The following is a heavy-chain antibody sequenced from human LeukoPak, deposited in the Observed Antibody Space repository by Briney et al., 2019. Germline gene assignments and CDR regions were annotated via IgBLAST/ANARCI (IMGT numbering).Heavy chain of an antibody. CDR3: AKRRGLELLYYYYMDV. CDR2: INPNRGST. J-gene: IGHJ6*03. CDR1: GYTFTSYY. D-gene: IGHD1-7*01. Sequence: ASVKVSCKASGYTFTSYYMYWVRQAPGQGLEWMGIINPNRGSTSYAQKFQGRVTMTRDMSTSTVYMELSSLRSEDTAVYYCAKRRGLELLYYYYMDVWGKGTTVTVSS. V-gene: IGHV1-46*01.